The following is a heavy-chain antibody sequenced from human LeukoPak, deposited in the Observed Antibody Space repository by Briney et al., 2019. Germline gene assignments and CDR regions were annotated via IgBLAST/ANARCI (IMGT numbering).Heavy chain of an antibody. Sequence: ASVKVSCKASGGTFSSYAISWVRQAPGQGLEWMGGIIPIFGTANYAQKFQGRVTITADESTSTAYMELSSLRSDDTAVYYCARGGAAIAAADAFGIWGQGTMVTVSS. CDR3: ARGGAAIAAADAFGI. J-gene: IGHJ3*02. D-gene: IGHD6-13*01. CDR1: GGTFSSYA. CDR2: IIPIFGTA. V-gene: IGHV1-69*13.